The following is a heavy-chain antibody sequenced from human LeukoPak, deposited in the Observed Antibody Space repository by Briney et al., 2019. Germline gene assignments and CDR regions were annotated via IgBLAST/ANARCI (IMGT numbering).Heavy chain of an antibody. Sequence: ASVKVSCMASGYTFTSYVITWVRQAPGQALEWIGWISAYNGKTNYAQKLQGRVTKTTDTSTSTAYMELRSLRSDETAVYYCAREGSGWYEDSWGQGTLVTVSS. CDR3: AREGSGWYEDS. CDR1: GYTFTSYV. V-gene: IGHV1-18*04. J-gene: IGHJ4*02. D-gene: IGHD6-19*01. CDR2: ISAYNGKT.